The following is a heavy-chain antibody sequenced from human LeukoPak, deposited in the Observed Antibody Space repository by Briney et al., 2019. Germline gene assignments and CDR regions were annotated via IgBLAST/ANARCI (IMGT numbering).Heavy chain of an antibody. D-gene: IGHD1-20*01. Sequence: GGSLRLSCAASGFTFSSYAMHWVRQAPGKGLEWVAFIRNDGTNKYYAESVKGRFTISRDNSKNTLYLQMNSLRAEDTAVYYCAKGTSYNWNDGWFDPWGNGILVTVSS. CDR1: GFTFSSYA. CDR2: IRNDGTNK. J-gene: IGHJ5*02. CDR3: AKGTSYNWNDGWFDP. V-gene: IGHV3-30*02.